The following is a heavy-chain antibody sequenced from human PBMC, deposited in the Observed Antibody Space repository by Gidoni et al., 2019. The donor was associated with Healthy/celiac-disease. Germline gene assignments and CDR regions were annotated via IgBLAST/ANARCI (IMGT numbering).Heavy chain of an antibody. CDR1: GLTFRSYA. Sequence: EVQLLESGGGWVQPGGYMRPSCAASGLTFRSYAMSWVRQAPGKGMGWVSAIIGSGGSTYYADSVKGRFTISRDNSKNTLYLQMNSLRAEDTAVYYCAKGPRVYDSSGYYPWGQGTLVTVSS. D-gene: IGHD3-22*01. J-gene: IGHJ5*02. V-gene: IGHV3-23*01. CDR2: IIGSGGST. CDR3: AKGPRVYDSSGYYP.